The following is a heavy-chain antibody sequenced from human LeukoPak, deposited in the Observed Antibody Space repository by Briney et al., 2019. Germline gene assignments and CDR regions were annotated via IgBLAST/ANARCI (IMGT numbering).Heavy chain of an antibody. CDR2: ISGSGGNT. J-gene: IGHJ4*02. V-gene: IGHV3-23*01. CDR3: AKGVERRTYCSSTSCYPFDY. Sequence: GGSLRLSCAASGFTFSSCAMSWVRQAPGKGLEWVSGISGSGGNTYYADSLKGRFTISRDNSKNTLYLQMNSLRAEDTAVYYCAKGVERRTYCSSTSCYPFDYWGQGTLVTVSS. D-gene: IGHD2-2*01. CDR1: GFTFSSCA.